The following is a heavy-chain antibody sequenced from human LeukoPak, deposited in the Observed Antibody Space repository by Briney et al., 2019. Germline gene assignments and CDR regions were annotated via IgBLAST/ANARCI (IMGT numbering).Heavy chain of an antibody. Sequence: SETLSLTCSVSGASISGSSDYWGWIRQPPGKGLEWIASIYYSGSTYYNPSLKSRVTIFVDTYKNQFSLKVSSVTATDTAVYYCARARETVAIDFWGQGTPVTVSP. D-gene: IGHD5-12*01. CDR2: IYYSGST. J-gene: IGHJ4*02. CDR3: ARARETVAIDF. CDR1: GASISGSSDY. V-gene: IGHV4-39*01.